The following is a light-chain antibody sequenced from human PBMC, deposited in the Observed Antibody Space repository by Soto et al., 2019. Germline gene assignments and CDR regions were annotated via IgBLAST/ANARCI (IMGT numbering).Light chain of an antibody. CDR3: CSYTVSGTYV. V-gene: IGLV2-14*01. CDR2: AVS. Sequence: QSVLTQPASVSGSPGHSITLSCTGTSSDVGGYNYVSWYQQHPGKAPKLMIYAVSNRPSGVSNLVSGSKSGNTATLTISGLQAEDEADYYCCSYTVSGTYVFGTGTKLTVL. J-gene: IGLJ1*01. CDR1: SSDVGGYNY.